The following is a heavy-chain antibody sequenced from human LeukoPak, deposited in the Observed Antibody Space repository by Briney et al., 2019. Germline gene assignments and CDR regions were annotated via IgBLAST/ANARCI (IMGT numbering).Heavy chain of an antibody. CDR3: AGKDCYNSTERG. V-gene: IGHV3-21*01. CDR1: GFTFSSYS. Sequence: GGSLRLSCAASGFTFSSYSMNWVRQAPGKGLEWVSSISSSSSYIYYADSVKGRFTISRDNAKNSLYLQMNSLRAEDTAVYYCAGKDCYNSTERGWGQGTLVTVSS. D-gene: IGHD5-24*01. J-gene: IGHJ4*02. CDR2: ISSSSSYI.